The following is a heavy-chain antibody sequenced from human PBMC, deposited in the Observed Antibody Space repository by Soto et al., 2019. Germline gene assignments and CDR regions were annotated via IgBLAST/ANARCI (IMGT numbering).Heavy chain of an antibody. CDR2: IYYSGST. CDR3: ASAVAVYYYGMDV. J-gene: IGHJ6*02. CDR1: GGSISSGGYY. V-gene: IGHV4-31*03. Sequence: SETLSLTCTVSGGSISSGGYYWSWIRQHPGKGLEWIGYIYYSGSTYYNPSLKSRVTISVDTSKNQFSLKLSSVTAAGTAVYYCASAVAVYYYGMDVWGQGTTVTVSS.